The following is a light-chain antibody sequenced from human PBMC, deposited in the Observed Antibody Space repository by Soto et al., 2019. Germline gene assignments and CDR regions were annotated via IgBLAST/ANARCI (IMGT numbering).Light chain of an antibody. CDR3: QQYVNWPPWT. V-gene: IGKV3-15*01. CDR2: GAS. J-gene: IGKJ1*01. CDR1: ESVRNN. Sequence: IVMTQSPDTLSVSPGDRATLTCRASESVRNNLAWYQRRPGQAPRLLIYGASTRATGIPARFSGSGSGTEFTLTISSLQSEGFAVYYCQQYVNWPPWTFGQGTKVDIK.